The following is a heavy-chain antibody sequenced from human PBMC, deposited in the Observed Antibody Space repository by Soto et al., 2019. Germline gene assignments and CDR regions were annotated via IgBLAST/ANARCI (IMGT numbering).Heavy chain of an antibody. Sequence: EVQLLESGGGLVQPGGSLRLSCAASGFTFSSYAMSWVRQAPGKGLEWVSAISGSGGSTYYADSVKGRFTISRDNSKNTLYLQMNSLRAEDTAVYYSAKDMTEHDAFDIWGQGTMVTVSS. V-gene: IGHV3-23*01. CDR1: GFTFSSYA. J-gene: IGHJ3*02. CDR2: ISGSGGST. CDR3: AKDMTEHDAFDI. D-gene: IGHD1-1*01.